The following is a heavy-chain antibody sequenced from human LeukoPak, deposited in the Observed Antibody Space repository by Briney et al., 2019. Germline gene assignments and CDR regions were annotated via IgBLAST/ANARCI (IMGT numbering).Heavy chain of an antibody. CDR3: ARESLNYGGNRILDY. CDR1: GGSISTYH. CDR2: IYTSGST. V-gene: IGHV4-4*07. Sequence: PSETLSLTCTISGGSISTYHWSWIRQPAGKGLEWIGRIYTSGSTDYNPSLKTRVTMSVDTSKNQSSLNLNSVTAADTAVYYCARESLNYGGNRILDYWGQGALVIVSS. D-gene: IGHD4-23*01. J-gene: IGHJ4*02.